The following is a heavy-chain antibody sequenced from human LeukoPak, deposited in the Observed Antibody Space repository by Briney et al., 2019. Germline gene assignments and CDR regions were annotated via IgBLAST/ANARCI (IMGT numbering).Heavy chain of an antibody. CDR1: GFTFSSYA. CDR3: AKEGDIVVVVAHNWYFDL. Sequence: GGSLRLSCAASGFTFSSYAMSWVRQAPGKGLEWVSAISGSGGSTYYADSVKGRFIISRDNSKNTLYLQMNSLRAEDTAVYYCAKEGDIVVVVAHNWYFDLWGRGTLVTVSS. J-gene: IGHJ2*01. V-gene: IGHV3-23*01. D-gene: IGHD2-15*01. CDR2: ISGSGGST.